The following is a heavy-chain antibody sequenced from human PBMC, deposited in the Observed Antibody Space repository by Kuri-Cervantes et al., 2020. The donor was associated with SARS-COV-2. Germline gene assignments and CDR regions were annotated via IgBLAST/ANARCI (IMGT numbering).Heavy chain of an antibody. V-gene: IGHV1-2*04. CDR2: INPNNGGT. CDR3: ERTTPFRRLVVISQEGAFDI. Sequence: ASVKDSCKASVYTFIGDYMHWVRQAPGQGLEWMGWINPNNGGTNYDQKFQGWVTMTRGTSISTVYMELSRLRSDDTAVYYCERTTPFRRLVVISQEGAFDIWGQGTMVTVSS. CDR1: VYTFIGDY. J-gene: IGHJ3*02. D-gene: IGHD3-22*01.